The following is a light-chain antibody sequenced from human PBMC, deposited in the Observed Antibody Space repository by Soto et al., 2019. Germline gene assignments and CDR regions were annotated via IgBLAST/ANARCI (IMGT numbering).Light chain of an antibody. CDR2: GAS. Sequence: EIVLTQSPGTLSLSPGERATLSFSAIQSVSSSYLAWYQQKPGQAPRLLIYGASSRATGIPARFSGSGSGTEFTLTISSLQTDDFATYYCQQYNSFSPWTFGQGTKVDNK. CDR3: QQYNSFSPWT. J-gene: IGKJ1*01. V-gene: IGKV3-20*01. CDR1: QSVSSSY.